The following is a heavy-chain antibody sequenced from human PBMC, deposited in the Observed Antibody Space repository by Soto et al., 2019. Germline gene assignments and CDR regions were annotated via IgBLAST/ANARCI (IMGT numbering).Heavy chain of an antibody. CDR1: GGTFSSYA. CDR2: IIPIFGTA. Sequence: GASVKVSCKASGGTFSSYAISWVRQAPGQGLEWMGGIIPIFGTANYAQKFQGRVTITADESTSTAYMELSSLRSEDTAVYYCARSFPYSSGWRYYFDYWGQGTLVTVSS. V-gene: IGHV1-69*13. J-gene: IGHJ4*02. D-gene: IGHD6-19*01. CDR3: ARSFPYSSGWRYYFDY.